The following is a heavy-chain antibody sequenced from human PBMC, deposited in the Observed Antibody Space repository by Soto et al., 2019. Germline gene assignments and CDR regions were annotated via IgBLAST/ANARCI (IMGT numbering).Heavy chain of an antibody. V-gene: IGHV1-69*13. Sequence: SVKVSCKASGGTFSSYAISWVRQAPGQGLEWMGGIIPIFGTANYAQKFQGRVTITADESTSTAYMELSSLRSEDTAVYYCARGLVPRQILTGYSAPQPSNYYYYGMDVWGQGTAVTVSS. J-gene: IGHJ6*02. CDR3: ARGLVPRQILTGYSAPQPSNYYYYGMDV. CDR2: IIPIFGTA. CDR1: GGTFSSYA. D-gene: IGHD3-9*01.